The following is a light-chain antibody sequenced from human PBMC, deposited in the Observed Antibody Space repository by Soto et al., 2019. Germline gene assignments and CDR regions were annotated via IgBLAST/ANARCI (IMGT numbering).Light chain of an antibody. Sequence: QSALTQPASVSGSPGQSITTSCTGTSSDVGGYNYVSWYQQHPGKAPKFMIYDVSNRPSGVSTRFSGSKSGNTASLTISGLQAEDEADYYCNSYTTSNTRQIVFGTGTKVTIL. J-gene: IGLJ1*01. CDR1: SSDVGGYNY. V-gene: IGLV2-14*01. CDR2: DVS. CDR3: NSYTTSNTRQIV.